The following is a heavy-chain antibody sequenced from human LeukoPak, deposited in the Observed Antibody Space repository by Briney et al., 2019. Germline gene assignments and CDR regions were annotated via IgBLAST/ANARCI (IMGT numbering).Heavy chain of an antibody. CDR2: IVPIFGTA. J-gene: IGHJ5*02. D-gene: IGHD3-22*01. V-gene: IGHV1-69*05. CDR3: ARARSPSSGYLLRDHNWFDP. CDR1: GGTFSSYA. Sequence: SVKVSCKASGGTFSSYAISWVRQAPGQGLEWMGGIVPIFGTANYAQKFQGRVTITTDESTSTAYMELSSLRSEDTAVYYCARARSPSSGYLLRDHNWFDPWGQGTLVTVSS.